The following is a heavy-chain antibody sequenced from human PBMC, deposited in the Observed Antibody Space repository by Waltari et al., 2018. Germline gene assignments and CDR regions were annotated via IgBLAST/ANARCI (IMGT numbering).Heavy chain of an antibody. V-gene: IGHV3-64*01. CDR2: ISSNGVST. J-gene: IGHJ3*02. Sequence: EVQLVESGGGLVQPGGSLRLSCAASGFSFSIYVMHWVRQAPGKGLEYVSAISSNGVSTYYANSMKGRLSISRDNSKNTLYLQMGSLRAEDMAVYYCATALGDSISASRPFEIWGQGTVITVSS. D-gene: IGHD3-3*02. CDR3: ATALGDSISASRPFEI. CDR1: GFSFSIYV.